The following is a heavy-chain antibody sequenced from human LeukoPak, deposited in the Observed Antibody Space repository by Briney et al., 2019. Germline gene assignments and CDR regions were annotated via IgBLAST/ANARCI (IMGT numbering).Heavy chain of an antibody. Sequence: SETLSLTCTVSGGSLSSYYWSWLRQPPGRGLEWIGHIYYSGSTNYNPSLKSRVTISVDTSKNQFSLKVSSVTAADTAVYYCARVGCSSTSCSTNYGMDVWGQGTTVTVSS. J-gene: IGHJ6*02. CDR2: IYYSGST. V-gene: IGHV4-59*01. D-gene: IGHD2-2*02. CDR3: ARVGCSSTSCSTNYGMDV. CDR1: GGSLSSYY.